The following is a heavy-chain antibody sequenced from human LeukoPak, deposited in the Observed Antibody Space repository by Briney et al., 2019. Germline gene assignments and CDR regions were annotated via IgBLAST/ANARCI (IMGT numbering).Heavy chain of an antibody. CDR1: GGSISSYY. Sequence: PSETLSLTCTVSGGSISSYYWSWIRQPPGKGLEWIGYIYYSGSTNYNPSLKSRVTISVDTSKNQFSLKLSSVTAADTAVYYCARDLWFGELEYGMDVWGQGTTVTVSS. CDR3: ARDLWFGELEYGMDV. CDR2: IYYSGST. J-gene: IGHJ6*02. D-gene: IGHD3-10*01. V-gene: IGHV4-59*01.